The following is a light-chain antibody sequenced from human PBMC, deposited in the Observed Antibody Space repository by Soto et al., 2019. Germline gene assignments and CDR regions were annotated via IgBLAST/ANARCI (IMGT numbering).Light chain of an antibody. CDR1: QSVSSY. V-gene: IGKV3-11*01. CDR2: DAS. Sequence: EIVLTQSPATLSLSPGERATLSCRASQSVSSYLAWYQQRPGQAPRIPIYDASNRATGAPARFSGSGSGTDFTLTISSLEPEDFAVYYCQQRSNWPWTFGQGTKV. CDR3: QQRSNWPWT. J-gene: IGKJ1*01.